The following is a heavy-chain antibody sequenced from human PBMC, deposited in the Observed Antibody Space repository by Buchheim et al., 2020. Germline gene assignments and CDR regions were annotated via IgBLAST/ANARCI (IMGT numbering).Heavy chain of an antibody. D-gene: IGHD6-19*01. CDR1: GFTFNNYA. Sequence: EVQLLESGGGLVQPGGSLRLSCAASGFTFNNYAMSWVRQAPGKGLEWVSGISGPGGSPYYADSVKGRFPISRDNSKNTPYLQMNSLRVEDTAVYYCAKDQQSSGSHFDYWGQGTL. CDR2: ISGPGGSP. V-gene: IGHV3-23*01. CDR3: AKDQQSSGSHFDY. J-gene: IGHJ4*02.